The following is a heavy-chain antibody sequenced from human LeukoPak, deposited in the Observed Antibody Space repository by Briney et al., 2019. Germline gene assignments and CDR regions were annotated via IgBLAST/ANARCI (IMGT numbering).Heavy chain of an antibody. D-gene: IGHD2-2*01. J-gene: IGHJ3*02. Sequence: SVKVSCKASGGTFSSYAISWVRQAPGQGLEWMGGIIPIFGTANYAQKFQGRVTITTDESTGTDYMGLSSLRSEDTAVYYCAVGAYCSSTSCYAAFDIWGQGTMVTVSS. CDR1: GGTFSSYA. CDR3: AVGAYCSSTSCYAAFDI. V-gene: IGHV1-69*05. CDR2: IIPIFGTA.